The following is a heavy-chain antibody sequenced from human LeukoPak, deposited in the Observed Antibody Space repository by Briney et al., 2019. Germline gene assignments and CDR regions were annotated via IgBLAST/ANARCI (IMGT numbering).Heavy chain of an antibody. V-gene: IGHV1-18*01. D-gene: IGHD6-19*01. CDR2: ISAYNGNT. Sequence: GASVKVSCKASGYTFTSYGISWVRQAPGQGLEWMGWISAYNGNTNYAQKLQGRVTMTTDTSTSTAYMELRGLRSDDTAVYYCAREGYSSGWYSVDYYYYYGMDVWGQGTTVTVSS. CDR1: GYTFTSYG. J-gene: IGHJ6*02. CDR3: AREGYSSGWYSVDYYYYYGMDV.